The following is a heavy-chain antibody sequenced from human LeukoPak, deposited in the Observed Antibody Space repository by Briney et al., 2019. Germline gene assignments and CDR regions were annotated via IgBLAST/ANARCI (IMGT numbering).Heavy chain of an antibody. CDR2: ISTSSSYI. D-gene: IGHD1-14*01. CDR1: GFTFSSYS. J-gene: IGHJ4*02. V-gene: IGHV3-21*01. Sequence: GGSLRLSCAASGFTFSSYSMNWVRQAPGKGREGGASISTSSSYIHYADSVKGRFTISRDNAKNSLYLQMNSLRAEDTAVYYCARGTLNIPGEHGAFDYWGQGTLVTVSS. CDR3: ARGTLNIPGEHGAFDY.